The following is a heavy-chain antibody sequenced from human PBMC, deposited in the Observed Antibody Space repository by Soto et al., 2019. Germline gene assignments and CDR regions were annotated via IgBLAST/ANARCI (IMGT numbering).Heavy chain of an antibody. Sequence: GGSLRLSCAASGFTFSSYAMSWVRQAPGKGLEWVSAISGSGGSTYYADSAKGRFTISRGNSKNTLYLQMNSLRAEDTAVFYCAKDRDTQYYYYYGMDVWGQGTTVTVSS. CDR2: ISGSGGST. CDR1: GFTFSSYA. J-gene: IGHJ6*02. CDR3: AKDRDTQYYYYYGMDV. V-gene: IGHV3-23*01.